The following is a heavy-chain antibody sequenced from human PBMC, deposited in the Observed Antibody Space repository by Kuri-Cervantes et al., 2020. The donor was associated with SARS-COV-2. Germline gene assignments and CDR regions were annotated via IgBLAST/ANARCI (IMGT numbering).Heavy chain of an antibody. CDR1: GFTFSSYW. CDR2: IKQDGSEK. J-gene: IGHJ4*02. V-gene: IGHV3-7*05. D-gene: IGHD3-22*01. CDR3: ARDYYDSSGYSSFDY. Sequence: GESLKISCAASGFTFSSYWMSWARQAPGKGLEWVANIKQDGSEKYYVDSVKGRFTISRDNAKNSLYPQMNSLRAEDTAVYYCARDYYDSSGYSSFDYWGQGTLVTVSS.